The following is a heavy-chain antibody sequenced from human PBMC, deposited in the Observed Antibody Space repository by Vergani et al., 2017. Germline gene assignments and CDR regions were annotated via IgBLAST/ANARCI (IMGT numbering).Heavy chain of an antibody. Sequence: VQLVESGGGVVQPGRSLRLSCAASGFTFSSYGMHWVRQAPGKGLEWVAVISYDGSNKYYADSVKGRFTISRDNSKNTLYLQMNSLRAEDTAVYYCARAGRGSYSGYDDWGQGTLVTVSS. CDR1: GFTFSSYG. CDR2: ISYDGSNK. J-gene: IGHJ4*02. D-gene: IGHD5-12*01. V-gene: IGHV3-30*03. CDR3: ARAGRGSYSGYDD.